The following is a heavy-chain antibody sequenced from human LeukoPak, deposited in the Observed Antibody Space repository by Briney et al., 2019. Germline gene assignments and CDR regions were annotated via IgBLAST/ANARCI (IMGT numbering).Heavy chain of an antibody. J-gene: IGHJ4*02. V-gene: IGHV3-9*01. CDR1: GFTFDDYA. CDR3: ARDLIGDGYNYYYY. D-gene: IGHD5-24*01. CDR2: ISRNSGSI. Sequence: PGRSLRLSCAASGFTFDDYAMHWVRQAPGKGLEWVSGISRNSGSIDYADSVKGRFTISRDNGKNSLYLQMNSLRAEDTALYYCARDLIGDGYNYYYYWGQGTLVTVSS.